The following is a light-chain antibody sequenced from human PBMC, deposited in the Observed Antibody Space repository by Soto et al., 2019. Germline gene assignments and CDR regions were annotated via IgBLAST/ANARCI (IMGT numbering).Light chain of an antibody. CDR1: SSDVGGYNY. V-gene: IGLV2-14*03. J-gene: IGLJ2*01. CDR3: SSYTSSSTVV. CDR2: DVS. Sequence: QSVLTQPGSVSGSPGQSINISCTGTSSDVGGYNYVSWYQNHPGKAPKLVIYDVSDRPSGVSNRFSGSKSGNTASLTLSGLQAEDEADFYCSSYTSSSTVVFGGGTKVTVL.